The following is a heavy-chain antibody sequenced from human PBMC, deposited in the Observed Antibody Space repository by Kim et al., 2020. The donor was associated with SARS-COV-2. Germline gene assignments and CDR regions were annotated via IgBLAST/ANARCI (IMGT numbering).Heavy chain of an antibody. V-gene: IGHV4-59*01. CDR1: GGSISSYY. CDR3: ASVHGDYRTFVI. Sequence: SETLSLTCTVSGGSISSYYWSWIRQPPGKGLEWIGYIYYSGGTKNNPSLKSRVTISVDTSKNQFSLKLSSVTAADTAVYYCASVHGDYRTFVIWGQGTMV. CDR2: IYYSGGT. D-gene: IGHD4-17*01. J-gene: IGHJ3*02.